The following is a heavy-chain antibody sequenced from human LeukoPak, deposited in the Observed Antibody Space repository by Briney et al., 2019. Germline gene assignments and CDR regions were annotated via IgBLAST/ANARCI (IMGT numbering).Heavy chain of an antibody. CDR3: ARRRYDFWSGYYTEYNWFDP. Sequence: GESLKISCKGSGYSFTSYWIGWVRQMPGKGLEWMGIIYPGDSDTRYSPSLQGQVTISADKSISTAYLQWSSLKASDTAMYYCARRRYDFWSGYYTEYNWFDPWGQGTLVTVSS. V-gene: IGHV5-51*01. D-gene: IGHD3-3*01. CDR1: GYSFTSYW. J-gene: IGHJ5*02. CDR2: IYPGDSDT.